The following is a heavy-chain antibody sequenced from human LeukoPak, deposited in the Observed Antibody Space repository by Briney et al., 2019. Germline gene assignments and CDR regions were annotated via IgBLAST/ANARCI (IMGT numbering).Heavy chain of an antibody. CDR1: GFTFSSYA. Sequence: GSLRLSCAASGFTFSSYAMHWVRQAPGKGLEYVSAISSNEGSTYYANSVKGRFTISRDNSKNTLYLQMGSLRAEDMAVYYCARGHDAFDIWGQGTMVTVSS. CDR2: ISSNEGST. CDR3: ARGHDAFDI. J-gene: IGHJ3*02. V-gene: IGHV3-64*01.